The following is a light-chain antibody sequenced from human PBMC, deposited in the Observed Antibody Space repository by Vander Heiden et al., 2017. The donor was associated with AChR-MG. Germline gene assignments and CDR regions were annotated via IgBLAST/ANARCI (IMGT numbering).Light chain of an antibody. Sequence: HTVVTQEPSSSAAPGGTVTRTSGFSPGSVSPAYYPILLQQTPDQAPHMVIYSRNSRSSGVPDRFSGSILGNKAALTITGAQSKDESDYYCVLYMGSGISVFGGGTKLTVL. CDR2: SRN. CDR1: PGSVSPAYY. CDR3: VLYMGSGISV. V-gene: IGLV8-61*01. J-gene: IGLJ3*02.